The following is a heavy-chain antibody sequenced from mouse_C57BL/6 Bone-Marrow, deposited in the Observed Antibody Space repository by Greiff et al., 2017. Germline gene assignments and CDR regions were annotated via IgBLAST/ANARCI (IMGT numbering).Heavy chain of an antibody. J-gene: IGHJ4*01. CDR2: ISNLAYSI. V-gene: IGHV5-15*04. D-gene: IGHD4-1*01. Sequence: EVMLVESGGGLVQPGGSLKLSCAASGFTFSDYGMAWVRQAPRKGPEWVAFISNLAYSIYYADTVTGRFTISRENAKNTLYLEMSSLMSEDTAMYYCARRAGTNYAMDYWGQGTSVTVSS. CDR3: ARRAGTNYAMDY. CDR1: GFTFSDYG.